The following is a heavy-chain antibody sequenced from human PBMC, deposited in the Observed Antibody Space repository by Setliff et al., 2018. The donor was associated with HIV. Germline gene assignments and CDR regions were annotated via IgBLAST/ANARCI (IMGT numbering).Heavy chain of an antibody. CDR3: ARVRLTMIMMVDYFDQ. CDR1: GGSISSYY. Sequence: PSETLSLTCTVSGGSISSYYWSWIRQPAGKGLEWIGRIYTSGDTNYNPSPKSRVSMSVDPSKNQVSLRLTSVTAADTAVYYCARVRLTMIMMVDYFDQWGQGTLVTVSS. D-gene: IGHD3-22*01. V-gene: IGHV4-4*07. J-gene: IGHJ4*02. CDR2: IYTSGDT.